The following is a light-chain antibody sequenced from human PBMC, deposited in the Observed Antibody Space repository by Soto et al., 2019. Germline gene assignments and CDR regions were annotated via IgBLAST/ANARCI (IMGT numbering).Light chain of an antibody. CDR3: LQYNGYYRT. J-gene: IGKJ1*01. CDR2: DAS. V-gene: IGKV1-5*01. Sequence: DIQMTQSPSTLSASVGETVTITCRASQTISGWLAWYQQRPGKAPNLLIFDASTLESGVPSRFSGSGSGTTFTLTISSLQSDDFATYYCLQYNGYYRTFGQGTKVDIK. CDR1: QTISGW.